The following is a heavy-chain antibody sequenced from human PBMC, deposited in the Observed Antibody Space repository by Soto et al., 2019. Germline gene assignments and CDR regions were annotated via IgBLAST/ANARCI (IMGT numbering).Heavy chain of an antibody. CDR2: ISRSSSHI. D-gene: IGHD3-22*01. CDR3: ARGRGYVDSSDYYEDF. Sequence: GSLRLSCAASGFSFGDYTMTWVRLSPVTWLEWVATISRSSSHIYYGDSLKGRFIISRDNAKNSLFLQMNSLRAEDTAVYYCARGRGYVDSSDYYEDFWGQGTKVTVSS. V-gene: IGHV3-21*01. CDR1: GFSFGDYT. J-gene: IGHJ4*02.